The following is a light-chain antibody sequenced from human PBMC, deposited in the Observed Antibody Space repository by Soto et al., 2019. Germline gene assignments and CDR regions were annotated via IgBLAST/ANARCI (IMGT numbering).Light chain of an antibody. J-gene: IGKJ4*01. V-gene: IGKV1-16*02. CDR2: SAS. CDR3: HQYNSLPLT. Sequence: DIQMTQTPSYLPPSVGARVTITGRPSQAITNYLGWFQQKPGQAPKALIYSASSLQSGVPSKFSGSGSGTDFTLTISSLQPEDSATYYCHQYNSLPLTFGGGTKVEI. CDR1: QAITNY.